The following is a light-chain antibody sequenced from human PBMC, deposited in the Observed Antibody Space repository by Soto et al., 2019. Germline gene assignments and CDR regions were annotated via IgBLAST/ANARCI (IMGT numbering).Light chain of an antibody. V-gene: IGKV3-11*01. CDR1: QSVNSY. CDR3: QQRSNWPPYT. CDR2: DAS. J-gene: IGKJ2*01. Sequence: EIVLTQSPATLSLSPGERANLSCRASQSVNSYLAWYQQKPGQAPRLLIYDASSRATGIPARFSGSGSGTDFTLTISSLEPEDFAVYYCQQRSNWPPYTFGQGTKLEIK.